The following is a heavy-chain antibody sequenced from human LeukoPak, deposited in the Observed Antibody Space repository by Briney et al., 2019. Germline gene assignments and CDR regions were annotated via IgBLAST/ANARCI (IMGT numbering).Heavy chain of an antibody. CDR2: ISWNSGSI. V-gene: IGHV3-9*01. D-gene: IGHD3-22*01. CDR3: AKDTDSSDYYYFDY. Sequence: PGRSLRLSCAASGFTFDDYAMHWVRQAPGKGLEWVSGISWNSGSIGYADSVKGRFTISRDNAKSSLYLQMNSLRTEDTALYYCAKDTDSSDYYYFDYWGQGTLVTVSS. J-gene: IGHJ4*02. CDR1: GFTFDDYA.